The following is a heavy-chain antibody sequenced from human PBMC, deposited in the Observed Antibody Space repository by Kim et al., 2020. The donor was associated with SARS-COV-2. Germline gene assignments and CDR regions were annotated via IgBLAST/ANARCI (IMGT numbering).Heavy chain of an antibody. J-gene: IGHJ4*02. Sequence: GGSLRLSCAASGFTFSSYWMHWVRQAPGKGLVWVSRINSDGSSTSYADSVKGRFTISRDNAKNTLYLQMNSLRAEDTAVYYCARDRNAYYYDSSGYLFDYWGQGTLVTVSS. CDR2: INSDGSST. V-gene: IGHV3-74*01. CDR3: ARDRNAYYYDSSGYLFDY. D-gene: IGHD3-22*01. CDR1: GFTFSSYW.